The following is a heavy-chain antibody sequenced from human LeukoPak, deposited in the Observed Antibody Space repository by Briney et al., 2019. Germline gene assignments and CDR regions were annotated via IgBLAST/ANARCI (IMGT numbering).Heavy chain of an antibody. Sequence: GASVKVSCKASGGTFSSYAISWVRQAPGQGLEWMGGIIPIFGTANYAQKFQGRVTITADESTSTAYMELSSLRSEDTAVYYCARDPGSSGWYDYYYMDVWGKGTTVTVSS. D-gene: IGHD6-19*01. V-gene: IGHV1-69*13. CDR2: IIPIFGTA. CDR3: ARDPGSSGWYDYYYMDV. CDR1: GGTFSSYA. J-gene: IGHJ6*03.